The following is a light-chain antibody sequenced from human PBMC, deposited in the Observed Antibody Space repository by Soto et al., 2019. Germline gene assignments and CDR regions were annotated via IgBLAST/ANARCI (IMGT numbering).Light chain of an antibody. Sequence: DIQMTQSPSSLSASVGDRVTISCRASQSISTYLNWYQQKPGKAPEFLMYATSTLQSGVPSRFSGSGSGTDFTLTISSLQPEDVATYYCQQSYRTPYTFGQGTKLEIK. CDR1: QSISTY. CDR3: QQSYRTPYT. J-gene: IGKJ2*01. CDR2: ATS. V-gene: IGKV1-39*01.